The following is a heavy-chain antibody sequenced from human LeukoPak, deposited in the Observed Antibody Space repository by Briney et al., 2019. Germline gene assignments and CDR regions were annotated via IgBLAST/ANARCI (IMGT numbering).Heavy chain of an antibody. D-gene: IGHD3-22*01. CDR1: GFTFSSYS. CDR2: ISSSSSTI. Sequence: GGSLRLSCAASGFTFSSYSMNWVRQAPGKGLEWVSYISSSSSTIYYADSVKGRFTISRDNAQNSLYLQMNSLRDEDTAVYYCARTYYYDSSGYYYDPYYFDYWGQGTLVTVSS. CDR3: ARTYYYDSSGYYYDPYYFDY. J-gene: IGHJ4*02. V-gene: IGHV3-48*02.